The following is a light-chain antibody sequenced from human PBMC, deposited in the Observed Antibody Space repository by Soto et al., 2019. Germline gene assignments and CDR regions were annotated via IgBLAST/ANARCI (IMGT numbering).Light chain of an antibody. CDR2: GSS. Sequence: EIVLTQSPDTLSLSPGERATMSCQASQSIGRSLAWYQQKPGQAPRLLIYGSSNRATGIPDRFSGRGSGTDLSLTISRLETGDFAVYYCQHYGDSLSITFGQGTRLEIK. J-gene: IGKJ5*01. CDR3: QHYGDSLSIT. V-gene: IGKV3-20*01. CDR1: QSIGRS.